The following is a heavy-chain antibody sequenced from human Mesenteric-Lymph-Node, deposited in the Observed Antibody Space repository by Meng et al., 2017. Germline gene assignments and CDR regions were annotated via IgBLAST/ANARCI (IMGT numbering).Heavy chain of an antibody. CDR2: IWSDGSSK. CDR3: ARADGSILYY. J-gene: IGHJ4*02. V-gene: IGHV3-33*01. CDR1: GLIFSKSG. Sequence: QVHLVGAGGGVVQPGRSLRRSCAASGLIFSKSGMHWVRQATGKGLEWVAFIWSDGSSKYYADSVKGRFTISRYNSKNTLYLQMNSLRAEDTAVYYCARADGSILYYWGQGTLVTVSS. D-gene: IGHD3-10*01.